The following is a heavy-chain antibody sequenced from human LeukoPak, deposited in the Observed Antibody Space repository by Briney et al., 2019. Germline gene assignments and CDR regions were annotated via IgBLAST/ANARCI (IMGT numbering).Heavy chain of an antibody. Sequence: GGSLRLSCAASGFTFSSYEMNWVRQAPGKGLEWVSYISSSSSTIYYADSVKGRFTISRDNAKNSLYLQMNSLRAEDTAVYYCATITIFSWFDPWGQGTLVTVSS. CDR1: GFTFSSYE. D-gene: IGHD3-3*01. J-gene: IGHJ5*02. CDR3: ATITIFSWFDP. CDR2: ISSSSSTI. V-gene: IGHV3-48*01.